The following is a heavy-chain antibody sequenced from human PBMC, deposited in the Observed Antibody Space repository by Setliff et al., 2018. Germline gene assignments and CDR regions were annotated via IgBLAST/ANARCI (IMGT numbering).Heavy chain of an antibody. CDR3: ARLSWNGLRYYGLDD. D-gene: IGHD3-3*01. CDR2: IQKSGGT. J-gene: IGHJ6*02. CDR1: GVSISSYY. Sequence: PSETLSLTCNVSGVSISSYYWSWIRQPPGKGLESIGYIQKSGGTNYNPALKSRVTISVDTSTNQFSLKLRSVTAADTAVYYCARLSWNGLRYYGLDDWGQGTTVTVSS. V-gene: IGHV4-59*01.